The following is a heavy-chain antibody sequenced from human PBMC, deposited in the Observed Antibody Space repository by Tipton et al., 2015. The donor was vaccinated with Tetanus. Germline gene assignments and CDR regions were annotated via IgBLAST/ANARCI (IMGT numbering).Heavy chain of an antibody. J-gene: IGHJ4*02. CDR2: ISSSSTTI. CDR1: GLFFKNAW. Sequence: SLRLSCTTSGLFFKNAWMNWVRQAPGKGLEWLSYISSSSTTIYYADSVKGRFTISRDNAKNSLYLQMNSLRDEDTAVYYCAGPYGDYGYWGQGTLVTVSS. D-gene: IGHD4-17*01. CDR3: AGPYGDYGY. V-gene: IGHV3-48*02.